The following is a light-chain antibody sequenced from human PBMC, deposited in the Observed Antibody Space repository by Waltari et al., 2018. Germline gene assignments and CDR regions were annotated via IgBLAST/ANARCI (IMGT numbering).Light chain of an antibody. J-gene: IGLJ2*01. CDR2: EAT. CDR3: CSYAGGSRVI. CDR1: KKDIGTYNF. Sequence: QSALIQPASLSGSPGQSIPISRAAPKKDIGTYNFVSCFQQSPGQAPKLIVSEATRRPSGVSYRFSGSKSGNTASLTISGLQAEDEADYYCCSYAGGSRVIFGGGTKLTVL. V-gene: IGLV2-23*01.